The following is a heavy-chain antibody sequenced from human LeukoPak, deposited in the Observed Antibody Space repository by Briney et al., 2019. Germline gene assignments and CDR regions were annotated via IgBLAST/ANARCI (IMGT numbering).Heavy chain of an antibody. CDR1: GFTFSSYA. D-gene: IGHD3-10*01. Sequence: PGGSLRLSCAASGFTFSSYAISWVRQAPGKGLEWVSAISGSGGSTYYADSVKGRFTISRDNSKNTLYLQMNSLRAEDTAVYYCAKGAYGSGTMGNWFDPWGQGTLVTVSS. CDR2: ISGSGGST. V-gene: IGHV3-23*01. CDR3: AKGAYGSGTMGNWFDP. J-gene: IGHJ5*02.